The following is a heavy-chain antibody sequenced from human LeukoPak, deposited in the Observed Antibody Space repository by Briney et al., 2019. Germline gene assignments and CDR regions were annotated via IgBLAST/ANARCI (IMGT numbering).Heavy chain of an antibody. Sequence: PGGSLRLSCAASGFTFSSYWIHWVRQAPGKGLVWVSRINSDGSSTSYADSVKGRFTISRDNAKNTLYLQMNSLRAEDTAVYYCARGRLRGDFDYWRQGTLVTVSS. V-gene: IGHV3-74*01. J-gene: IGHJ4*02. D-gene: IGHD2-21*01. CDR3: ARGRLRGDFDY. CDR1: GFTFSSYW. CDR2: INSDGSST.